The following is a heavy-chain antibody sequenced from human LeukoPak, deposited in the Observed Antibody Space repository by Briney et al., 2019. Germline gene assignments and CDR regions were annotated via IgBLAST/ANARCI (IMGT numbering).Heavy chain of an antibody. V-gene: IGHV4-59*01. CDR1: GGSISSYC. CDR2: VYYNCSA. Sequence: SETLSLTCTVSGGSISSYCWCWIWQPPRKGLERNGFVYYNCSASINYTPKVQVTISVDTSKNQFSLKLSSVTAADTAVYYCARGDYYGSGSYYNDYYYGMDVWGQGTTVTVSS. D-gene: IGHD3-10*01. CDR3: ARGDYYGSGSYYNDYYYGMDV. J-gene: IGHJ6*02.